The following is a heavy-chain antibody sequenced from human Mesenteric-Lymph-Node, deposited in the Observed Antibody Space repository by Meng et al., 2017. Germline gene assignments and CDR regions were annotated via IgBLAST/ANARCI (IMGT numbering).Heavy chain of an antibody. J-gene: IGHJ5*02. CDR1: GVSSSSINR. D-gene: IGHD6-13*01. V-gene: IGHV4-4*03. Sequence: QGQLQDRGPGLVKPPETPSPPCPVSGVSSSSINRGTWVRPPPGKGLEWIGEIYHSGSTNYNPSLKSRVTISVDKSKNQFSLKLSSVTAADTAVYYCARVAAAGNEWFDPWGQGTLVTVSS. CDR3: ARVAAAGNEWFDP. CDR2: IYHSGST.